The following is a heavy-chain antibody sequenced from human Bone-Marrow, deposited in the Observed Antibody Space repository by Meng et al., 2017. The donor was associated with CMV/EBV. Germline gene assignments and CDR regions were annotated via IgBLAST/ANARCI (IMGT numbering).Heavy chain of an antibody. J-gene: IGHJ4*02. D-gene: IGHD6-6*01. V-gene: IGHV3-23*01. CDR2: ISGSGGST. CDR1: GGSFSGYY. CDR3: AKDQVVLSEYSSSSGY. Sequence: ETLSLTCAVFGGSFSGYYWSWIRQPPGKGLEWVSAISGSGGSTYYADSVKGRFTISRDNSKNTLYLQMNSLRAEDTAVYYCAKDQVVLSEYSSSSGYWGQGTLVTVSS.